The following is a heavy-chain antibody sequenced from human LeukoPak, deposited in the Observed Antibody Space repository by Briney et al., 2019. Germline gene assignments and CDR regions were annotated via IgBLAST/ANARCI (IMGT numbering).Heavy chain of an antibody. J-gene: IGHJ3*02. CDR2: ISGSGGST. CDR3: ATEPYYYDSSGLHDAFDI. CDR1: GFIFSSYA. Sequence: GGSLRLSCAASGFIFSSYAMTWVRQAPGKGLEWVSGISGSGGSTYYADSVKGRFTISRDNSKNTLYLQMNSLRAEDTAVYYCATEPYYYDSSGLHDAFDIWGQGTMVTVSS. V-gene: IGHV3-23*01. D-gene: IGHD3-22*01.